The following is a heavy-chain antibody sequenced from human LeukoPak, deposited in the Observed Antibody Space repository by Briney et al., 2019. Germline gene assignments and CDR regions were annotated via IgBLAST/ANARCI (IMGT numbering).Heavy chain of an antibody. V-gene: IGHV1-69*05. J-gene: IGHJ4*02. CDR2: IIPIFGTA. D-gene: IGHD6-13*01. CDR1: GGTFSSYA. Sequence: SVKVSCKASGGTFSSYAISWVRQAPGQGLEWMGRIIPIFGTANYAQKFQGRVTITTDESTSPAYMELSSLRSEDTAVYYCARDLEVPEYSSSWLPFDYWGQGTLVTVSS. CDR3: ARDLEVPEYSSSWLPFDY.